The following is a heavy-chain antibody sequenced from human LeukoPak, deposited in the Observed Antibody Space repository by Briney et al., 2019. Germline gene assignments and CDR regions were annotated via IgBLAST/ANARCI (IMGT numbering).Heavy chain of an antibody. CDR1: GGSFSGYY. J-gene: IGHJ6*02. CDR3: ARMGYSSSSRYGVDV. V-gene: IGHV4-34*01. CDR2: INHSGST. Sequence: PXETLSLTCAVYGGSFSGYYWSWIRQPPGKGLEWIGEINHSGSTNYNPSLKSRVTISVDTSKNQFSLKLSSVTAADTAVYYCARMGYSSSSRYGVDVWGQGTTVTVSS. D-gene: IGHD6-6*01.